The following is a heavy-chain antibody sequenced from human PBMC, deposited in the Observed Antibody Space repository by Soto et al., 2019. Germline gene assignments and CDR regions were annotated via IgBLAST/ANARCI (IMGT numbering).Heavy chain of an antibody. CDR2: ISSSSSYI. Sequence: EVQLVESGGGLVKPGGSLRLSCAASGFTFSSYSMNWVRQAPGKGLEWVSSISSSSSYIYYADSVKGRFTISRDNAKNSLYLQMNSLRAEDTAVYYCARDRSFTFGGVIDPEYYFDYWGQGTLVTVSS. CDR3: ARDRSFTFGGVIDPEYYFDY. D-gene: IGHD3-16*02. CDR1: GFTFSSYS. J-gene: IGHJ4*02. V-gene: IGHV3-21*01.